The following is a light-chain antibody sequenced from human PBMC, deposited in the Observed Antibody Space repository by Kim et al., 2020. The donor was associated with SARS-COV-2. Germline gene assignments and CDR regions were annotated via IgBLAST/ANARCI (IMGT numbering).Light chain of an antibody. CDR3: LSADSSDTYWV. J-gene: IGLJ3*02. V-gene: IGLV3-16*01. CDR2: KDS. CDR1: ALPKKY. Sequence: LGQMARVTCSGEALPKKYAFWYQQKPGQFPVVVIYKDSERPSGIPERFSGSSSGTIFTLTISGVQAEDEADYYCLSADSSDTYWVFGGGTQLTVL.